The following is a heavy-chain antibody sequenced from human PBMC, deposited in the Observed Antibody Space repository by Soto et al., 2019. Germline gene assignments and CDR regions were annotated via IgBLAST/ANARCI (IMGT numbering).Heavy chain of an antibody. CDR2: MNPNSGNT. V-gene: IGHV1-8*01. D-gene: IGHD3-3*01. CDR3: ARGTYYDFWSGNTSYYGMDV. CDR1: GYIFTSYD. J-gene: IGHJ6*02. Sequence: ASVKVSCKASGYIFTSYDINWVRQATGQGLEWMGWMNPNSGNTGYAQKFQGRVTMTRNTSISTAYMELSSVRSEDTAVYYCARGTYYDFWSGNTSYYGMDVWGQGTTVTVS.